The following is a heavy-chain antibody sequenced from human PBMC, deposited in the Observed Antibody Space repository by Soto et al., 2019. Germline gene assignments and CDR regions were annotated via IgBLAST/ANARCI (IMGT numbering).Heavy chain of an antibody. Sequence: SETLSLTCAVYGGSFSGYYWSWIRQPPGKGLEWIGEINHSGSTNYNPSLKSRVTISVDTSKNQFSLKLSSVTAADTAVYYCARGRKWLVLGSLYFDYWGQGTLVTVYS. D-gene: IGHD6-19*01. J-gene: IGHJ4*02. V-gene: IGHV4-34*01. CDR3: ARGRKWLVLGSLYFDY. CDR2: INHSGST. CDR1: GGSFSGYY.